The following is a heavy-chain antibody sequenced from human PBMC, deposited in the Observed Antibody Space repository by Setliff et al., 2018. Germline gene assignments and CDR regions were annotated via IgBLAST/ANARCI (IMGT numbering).Heavy chain of an antibody. CDR2: ISAYNGNT. CDR1: GYTFTSYG. J-gene: IGHJ3*02. V-gene: IGHV1-18*01. Sequence: GASVKVSCKASGYTFTSYGISWVRQAPGQGLEWMGWISAYNGNTNYAQKLQGRVTMTTDTSTSTAYMELRSLRSDDTAVYYCARDFPPLYSSSFSDAFDIWGQGTMVTVS. D-gene: IGHD6-6*01. CDR3: ARDFPPLYSSSFSDAFDI.